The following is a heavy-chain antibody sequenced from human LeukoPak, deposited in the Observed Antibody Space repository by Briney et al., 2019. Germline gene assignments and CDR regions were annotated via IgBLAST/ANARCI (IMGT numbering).Heavy chain of an antibody. CDR2: ISDSGGST. Sequence: PGGSLRLSRAASGFTFSSYAMSWVRQAPGKGLEWVSAISDSGGSTYYADSVKGRFTISRDNSNNTLYLQMNSLRAEDTAVYYCAKDSEKWELLTGYWYFDLWGRGTLVSVSS. V-gene: IGHV3-23*01. D-gene: IGHD1-26*01. CDR3: AKDSEKWELLTGYWYFDL. J-gene: IGHJ2*01. CDR1: GFTFSSYA.